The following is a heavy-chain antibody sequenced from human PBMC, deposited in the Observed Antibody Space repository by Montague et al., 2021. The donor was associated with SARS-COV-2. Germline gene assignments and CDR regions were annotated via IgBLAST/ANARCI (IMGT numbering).Heavy chain of an antibody. V-gene: IGHV4-34*01. CDR3: ARGRTGTTFYYYYYYGMDV. Sequence: SETLSLTCAVYRGSFHIFSWGWIRQPPGKGLEWIGEINHSGGTNYNPSLKSRVTISVDTSKNQFSLKLSSVTAADTAVYYCARGRTGTTFYYYYYYGMDVWGQGTTVTVSS. CDR2: INHSGGT. J-gene: IGHJ6*02. D-gene: IGHD1-7*01. CDR1: RGSFHIFS.